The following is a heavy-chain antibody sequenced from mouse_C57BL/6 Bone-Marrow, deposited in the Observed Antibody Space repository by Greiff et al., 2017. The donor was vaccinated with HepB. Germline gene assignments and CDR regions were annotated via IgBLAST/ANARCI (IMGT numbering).Heavy chain of an antibody. V-gene: IGHV1-50*01. CDR1: GYTFTSYW. CDR3: ARPDDYGSSYFDY. D-gene: IGHD1-1*01. Sequence: QVQLQQPGAELVKPGASVKLSCKASGYTFTSYWMQWVKQRPGQGLEWIGEIDPSDSYTNYNQKFKGKATLTVDTSSNTAYMQLSSLTSEDSAVYYCARPDDYGSSYFDYWGQGTTLTVSS. J-gene: IGHJ2*01. CDR2: IDPSDSYT.